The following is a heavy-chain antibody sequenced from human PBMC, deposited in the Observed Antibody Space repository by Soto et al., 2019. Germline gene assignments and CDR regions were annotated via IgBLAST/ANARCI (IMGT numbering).Heavy chain of an antibody. CDR3: AKATATGGGAFDI. CDR1: GFICSSYD. D-gene: IGHD2-8*02. J-gene: IGHJ3*02. V-gene: IGHV3-23*01. Sequence: GGSLRLSCAASGFICSSYDMSWVRQAPGKGLEWVSTILVAGSTFYVDSVKGRFTISRDSSQNTVYLQMNSLTAGDTALYYCAKATATGGGAFDICGQGTMVTVSS. CDR2: ILVAGST.